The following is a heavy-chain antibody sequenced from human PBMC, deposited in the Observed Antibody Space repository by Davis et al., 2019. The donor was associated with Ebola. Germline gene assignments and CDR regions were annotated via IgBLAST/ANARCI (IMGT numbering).Heavy chain of an antibody. CDR2: IIPMFGTA. CDR3: AREHDSWIGYSFDY. J-gene: IGHJ4*02. V-gene: IGHV1-69*05. CDR1: GGTFSTYT. D-gene: IGHD3-3*01. Sequence: AASVKVSCKASGGTFSTYTISWVRQAPGQGLEWMGGIIPMFGTANYAQKFQGRVTITRDTSASTAYMELSSLKSEDTAVYYCAREHDSWIGYSFDYWGQGTQVTVSS.